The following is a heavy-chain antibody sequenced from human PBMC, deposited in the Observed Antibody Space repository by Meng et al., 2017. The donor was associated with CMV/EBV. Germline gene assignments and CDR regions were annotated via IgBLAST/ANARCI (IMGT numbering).Heavy chain of an antibody. V-gene: IGHV1-18*01. CDR3: ARAGYCSSTSCPRAEYYYYYYGMDV. J-gene: IGHJ6*02. CDR1: GYTFTSYG. CDR2: ISAYNGNT. D-gene: IGHD2-2*01. Sequence: ASVKVSCKASGYTFTSYGISWVRQAPGQGLEWMGWISAYNGNTNYAQKLQGRVTMTTDTSTSTAYMELRSLRSDDTAVCYCARAGYCSSTSCPRAEYYYYYYGMDVWGQGTTVTVSS.